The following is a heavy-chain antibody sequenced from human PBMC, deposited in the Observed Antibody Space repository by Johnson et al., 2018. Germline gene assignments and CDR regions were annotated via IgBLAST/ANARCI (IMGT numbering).Heavy chain of an antibody. CDR2: LSWNSGCI. V-gene: IGHV3-9*01. Sequence: VQLVQSGGGLVQPGRSLRLSCAASGFTFDDHAMHWVRQAPGKGLEWVSGLSWNSGCIGYEVSVKGRFTHSRDNAKNSLYLQMNRLRAEVTALYYCARDGGDRNYYYYSYVDVWGKGTTVTVSS. CDR1: GFTFDDHA. J-gene: IGHJ6*03. CDR3: ARDGGDRNYYYYSYVDV. D-gene: IGHD1-14*01.